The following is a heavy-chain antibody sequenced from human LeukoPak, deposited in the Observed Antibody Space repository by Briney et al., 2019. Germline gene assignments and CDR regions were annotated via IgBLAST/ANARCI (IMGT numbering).Heavy chain of an antibody. J-gene: IGHJ5*02. CDR2: IKQDGSEK. Sequence: PGGSLRLSCAASGFTFSSYWVSWVRQAPGKGLEWVANIKQDGSEKYYVDSVKGRFTISRDNAKNSLYLQMNSLRAEDTAVYYCARDQLLWFGYPSSTWFDPWGQGTLVTVSS. CDR1: GFTFSSYW. D-gene: IGHD3-10*01. CDR3: ARDQLLWFGYPSSTWFDP. V-gene: IGHV3-7*03.